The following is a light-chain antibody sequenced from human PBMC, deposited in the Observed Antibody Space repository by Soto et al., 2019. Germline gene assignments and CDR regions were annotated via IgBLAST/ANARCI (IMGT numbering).Light chain of an antibody. V-gene: IGKV1-39*01. CDR2: GAS. Sequence: DMQMTQSPSSLSASVGDRVTITCRPSQTIDNYLNCYQHKPGKAPKLLIYGASPLQSGVSSRFTGSAYGTDFTLTIDKLQSEDFASYYCQQTYTIPFAFGPGSKLEI. J-gene: IGKJ2*01. CDR1: QTIDNY. CDR3: QQTYTIPFA.